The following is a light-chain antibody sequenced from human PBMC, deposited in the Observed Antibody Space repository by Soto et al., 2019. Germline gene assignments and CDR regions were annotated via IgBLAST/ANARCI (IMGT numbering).Light chain of an antibody. CDR2: RDS. CDR1: STNIGARYD. V-gene: IGLV1-40*01. CDR3: QSFDSTLTGSV. J-gene: IGLJ2*01. Sequence: QSVLTQPPSVSGAPGQRVTLSCTGSSTNIGARYDVHWYQQIPGTAPKLLIYRDSKRPSGVPDRFSASKSGTSASLAITGLQAEDEADYYCQSFDSTLTGSVFGGGTKLTVL.